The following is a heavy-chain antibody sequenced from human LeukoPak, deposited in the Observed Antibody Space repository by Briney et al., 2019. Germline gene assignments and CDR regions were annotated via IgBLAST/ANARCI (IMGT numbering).Heavy chain of an antibody. J-gene: IGHJ3*02. V-gene: IGHV3-48*01. CDR3: ARGHSGSYQGNDAFDI. CDR2: ISSSSSTI. CDR1: GFTFSSYS. Sequence: GGSLRLSCAASGFTFSSYSMNWVRQAPGKGLEWVSYISSSSSTIYYADSVKGRFTVSRDKARNSLYLQMNSLGAEDTAIYYCARGHSGSYQGNDAFDIWGQGTMVTVSS. D-gene: IGHD1-26*01.